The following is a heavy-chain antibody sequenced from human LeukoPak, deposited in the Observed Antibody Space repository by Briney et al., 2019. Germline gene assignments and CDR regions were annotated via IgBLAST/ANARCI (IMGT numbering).Heavy chain of an antibody. V-gene: IGHV1-46*01. CDR1: GYTFTSYY. Sequence: ASVKVSCKASGYTFTSYYIHWVRQAPVQGLELMGIINPSGGSTNYAQKFQGRVAMTRDTSTSTVYMELSSLRSEDTAVYYCARGLDYYDTTKGFDYWGQGTLVTVSS. J-gene: IGHJ4*02. CDR3: ARGLDYYDTTKGFDY. D-gene: IGHD3-22*01. CDR2: INPSGGST.